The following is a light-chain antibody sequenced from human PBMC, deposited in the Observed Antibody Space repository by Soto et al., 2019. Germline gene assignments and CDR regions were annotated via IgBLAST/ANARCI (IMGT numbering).Light chain of an antibody. Sequence: QSALTQPASVSGSPGQSITISCTGTSSNVGGYTYVSWFQHQPGDAPKLMIYNVSKRPSGVSDRFSASKSGNTASLTISVLQAEDAADYYCSSDTSSNTWVFGGGTKLTVL. CDR1: SSNVGGYTY. J-gene: IGLJ3*02. CDR2: NVS. CDR3: SSDTSSNTWV. V-gene: IGLV2-14*03.